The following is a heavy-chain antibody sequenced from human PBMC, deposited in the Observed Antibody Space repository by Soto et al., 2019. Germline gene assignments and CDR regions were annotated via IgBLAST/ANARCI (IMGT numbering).Heavy chain of an antibody. V-gene: IGHV4-61*01. CDR1: GGSVSSGSYC. Sequence: PSETLSLTCAVSGGSVSSGSYCWSWIRQPPGKGLEWIGYIYYSGSTNYNPSLKSRVTISVDTSKNQFSLKLSSVTAADTAVYYCARQVTGDEYYYYGMDVWGQGTTVTVSS. CDR2: IYYSGST. D-gene: IGHD7-27*01. J-gene: IGHJ6*02. CDR3: ARQVTGDEYYYYGMDV.